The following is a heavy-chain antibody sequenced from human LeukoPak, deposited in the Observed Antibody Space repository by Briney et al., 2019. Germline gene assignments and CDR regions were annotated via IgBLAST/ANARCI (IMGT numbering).Heavy chain of an antibody. CDR3: VTYYYDSSGYYPFDS. Sequence: PGGSLRLSCAASGFTFRDHYMDWVRQALGKGLEWVGRTRNKANSYTTEYAASVKGRFIISRDDSKNSLYLQMNSLKTEDTAIYYCVTYYYDSSGYYPFDSWGQGTLVTVSS. D-gene: IGHD3-22*01. CDR2: TRNKANSYTT. CDR1: GFTFRDHY. V-gene: IGHV3-72*01. J-gene: IGHJ4*02.